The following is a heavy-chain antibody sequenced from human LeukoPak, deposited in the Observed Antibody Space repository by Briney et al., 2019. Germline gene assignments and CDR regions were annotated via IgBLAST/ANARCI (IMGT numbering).Heavy chain of an antibody. D-gene: IGHD3-3*01. V-gene: IGHV3-33*01. CDR1: GFTLSSYG. Sequence: GGSLRLSCAASGFTLSSYGMHWVRQAPGKGLEGVAVIWYDGSNKYYADSVKGRFTISRDNSKNTLYLQMNSLRAEDTAVYYCARDSTPRHYDFWSGYYIGTWFDPWGQGTLVTVSS. J-gene: IGHJ5*02. CDR2: IWYDGSNK. CDR3: ARDSTPRHYDFWSGYYIGTWFDP.